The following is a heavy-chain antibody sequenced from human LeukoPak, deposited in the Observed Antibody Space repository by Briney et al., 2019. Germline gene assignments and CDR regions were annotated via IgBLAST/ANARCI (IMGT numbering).Heavy chain of an antibody. CDR1: GHTFTSYY. Sequence: GASVKVSCKASGHTFTSYYMHWVRQAPGQGLEWMGIINPSGGSTSYAQKFQGRVTMTRDMSTSTVYMELSSLRSEDTAVYYCARANDDYGFDYWGQGTLVTVSS. J-gene: IGHJ4*02. CDR3: ARANDDYGFDY. D-gene: IGHD4-17*01. CDR2: INPSGGST. V-gene: IGHV1-46*01.